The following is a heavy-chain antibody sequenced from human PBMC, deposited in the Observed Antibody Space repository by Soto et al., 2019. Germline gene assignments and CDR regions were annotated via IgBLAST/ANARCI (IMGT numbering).Heavy chain of an antibody. CDR1: GFTFSSYA. J-gene: IGHJ3*02. CDR3: ARDGYDMLTGNAFDI. Sequence: QVQLVESGGGVVQPGRSLRLSCAASGFTFSSYAMHWVRQAPGKGLEWVAVISYDGSNKYYEDSVKGRFTISRDNSKNTLYLQMNSLRADDTAVYYCARDGYDMLTGNAFDIWGQGTMVTVSS. CDR2: ISYDGSNK. D-gene: IGHD3-9*01. V-gene: IGHV3-30-3*01.